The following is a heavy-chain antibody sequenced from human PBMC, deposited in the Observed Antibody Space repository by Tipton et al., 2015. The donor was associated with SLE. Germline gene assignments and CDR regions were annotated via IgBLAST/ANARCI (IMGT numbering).Heavy chain of an antibody. CDR2: IYHSGST. D-gene: IGHD6-13*01. Sequence: AVWSGSFTMYYWSWIRQSPGKGLEWIGEIYHSGSTNYNPSLKSRVTISVDKSKNQFSLKLSSVTAADTAVYYCARATHSSSWYTLGLHPGDWGQGTLVTVSS. J-gene: IGHJ4*02. CDR1: SGSFTMYY. V-gene: IGHV4-34*01. CDR3: ARATHSSSWYTLGLHPGD.